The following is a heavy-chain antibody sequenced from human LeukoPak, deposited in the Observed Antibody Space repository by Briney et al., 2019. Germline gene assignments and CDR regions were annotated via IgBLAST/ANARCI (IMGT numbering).Heavy chain of an antibody. Sequence: SETLSLTCTVSGGSISSGGYYWSWIRQHPGKGLEWSGYIYYSGSTYYNPSLKSRVTISVDTSKNQFSLKLSSVTAADTAVYYCARGQAITMVRGVISPFDYWGQGTLVTVSS. J-gene: IGHJ4*02. CDR3: ARGQAITMVRGVISPFDY. V-gene: IGHV4-31*03. D-gene: IGHD3-10*01. CDR1: GGSISSGGYY. CDR2: IYYSGST.